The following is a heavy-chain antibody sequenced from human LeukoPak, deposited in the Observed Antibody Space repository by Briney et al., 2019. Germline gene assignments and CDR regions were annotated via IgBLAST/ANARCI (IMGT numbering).Heavy chain of an antibody. J-gene: IGHJ6*02. CDR2: IYTSGST. V-gene: IGHV4-61*02. CDR1: GGSISSGSYY. Sequence: PSETLSLTCTVSGGSISSGSYYWSWIRQPAGKGLEWIGRIYTSGSTNSHPSLKSRVTISVDTSKNQFSLKLSSVTAADTAVYYCASEVYVDYGDYYYYGMDVWGQGTTVTVSS. D-gene: IGHD4-17*01. CDR3: ASEVYVDYGDYYYYGMDV.